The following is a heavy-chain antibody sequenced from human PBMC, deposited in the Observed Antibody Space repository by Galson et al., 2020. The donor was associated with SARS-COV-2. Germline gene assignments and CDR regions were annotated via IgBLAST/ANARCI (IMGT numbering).Heavy chain of an antibody. Sequence: ASEKVSCKASGYSFTSYSMHWVRQAPGQGLEWMGIINPSGGSTNYAQKFQGRVTMTRDTSTSTVYMELSSLRSEDTAVYYCARDHSFGYWGQGTLVTVSS. J-gene: IGHJ4*02. CDR2: INPSGGST. CDR1: GYSFTSYS. CDR3: ARDHSFGY. D-gene: IGHD3-10*01. V-gene: IGHV1-46*01.